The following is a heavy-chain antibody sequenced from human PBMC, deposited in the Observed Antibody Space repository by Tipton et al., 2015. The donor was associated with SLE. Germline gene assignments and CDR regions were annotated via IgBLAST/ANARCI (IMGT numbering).Heavy chain of an antibody. CDR3: AREGGYAGSGSYGTV. D-gene: IGHD3-10*01. J-gene: IGHJ6*02. Sequence: TLSLTCAVSAYSISTGYHWGWIRQPPGKGLEWIASIHHSGNTYYNPSLKGRVTISVDTSKNQFSLELNSVTAADTAVYFCAREGGYAGSGSYGTVWGQGTTVTVSS. CDR2: IHHSGNT. CDR1: AYSISTGYH. V-gene: IGHV4-38-2*02.